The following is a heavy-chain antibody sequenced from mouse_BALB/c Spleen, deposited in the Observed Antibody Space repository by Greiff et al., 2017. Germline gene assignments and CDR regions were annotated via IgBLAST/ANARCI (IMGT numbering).Heavy chain of an antibody. CDR2: ISYDGSN. V-gene: IGHV3-6*02. J-gene: IGHJ2*01. CDR3: ARGEYYGSSYYFDY. D-gene: IGHD1-1*01. CDR1: GYSITSGYY. Sequence: EESGPGLVKPSQSLSLTCSVTGYSITSGYYWNWIRQFPGNKLEWMGYISYDGSNNYNPSLKNRISITRDTSKNQFFLKLNSVTTEDTATYYCARGEYYGSSYYFDYWGQGTTLTVSS.